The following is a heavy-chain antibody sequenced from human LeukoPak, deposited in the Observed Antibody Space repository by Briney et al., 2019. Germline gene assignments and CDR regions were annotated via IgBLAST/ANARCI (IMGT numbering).Heavy chain of an antibody. V-gene: IGHV4-59*01. Sequence: PSETLSLTCTVSGGSISSYYWSWLRQPPAKGLEWIGYIYYSGSTNYNPSLKSRVTTSVDTSKNQFSLKLSSVTAADTAVYYCARDYYDSSENAFDIWGQGTMVTVSS. CDR1: GGSISSYY. CDR2: IYYSGST. D-gene: IGHD3-22*01. CDR3: ARDYYDSSENAFDI. J-gene: IGHJ3*02.